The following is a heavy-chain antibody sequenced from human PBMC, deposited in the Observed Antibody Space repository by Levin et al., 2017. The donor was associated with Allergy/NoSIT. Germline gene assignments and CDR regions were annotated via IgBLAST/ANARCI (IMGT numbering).Heavy chain of an antibody. CDR1: GFTFSDYY. V-gene: IGHV3-11*01. D-gene: IGHD3-3*01. CDR3: ARSDRSYDFRSGYYYY. Sequence: TGGSLRLSCAASGFTFSDYYMSWIRQAPGEGLEWVSYISSSGSAKYYADSVKGRFTISRDNAQNSLYLQMNSLRAEDTAVYYCARSDRSYDFRSGYYYYWGQGTLVTVSS. CDR2: ISSSGSAK. J-gene: IGHJ4*02.